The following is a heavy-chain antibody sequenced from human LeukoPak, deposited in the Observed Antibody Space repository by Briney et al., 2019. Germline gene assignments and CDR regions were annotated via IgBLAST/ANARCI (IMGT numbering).Heavy chain of an antibody. CDR2: TYYRSKWYN. Sequence: SQTLSLTCAISGDSVSSNSATWDWIRQSPSRGLEWLGRTYYRSKWYNDYAVSVKSRITINPDTSKNQFSLHLNSMAAEDTAVYYCARVGRSGTDYEYWGQGTLVTVSS. CDR3: ARVGRSGTDYEY. D-gene: IGHD1-26*01. V-gene: IGHV6-1*01. J-gene: IGHJ4*02. CDR1: GDSVSSNSAT.